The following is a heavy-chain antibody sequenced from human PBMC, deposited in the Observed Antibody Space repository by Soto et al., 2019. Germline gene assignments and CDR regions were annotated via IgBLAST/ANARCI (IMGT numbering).Heavy chain of an antibody. J-gene: IGHJ4*02. Sequence: EVQLLESGGGLVQPGGSLRLSCAASGFTFNNYAMTWVRQAPGKGLEWVSAISGGGDTTSYADSVKGRFTVTRDGTKNTLYLQMISLRPEDTALYYCAKGRGGSGSLTPRVDFWGQGTLVTVSS. D-gene: IGHD3-10*01. V-gene: IGHV3-23*01. CDR3: AKGRGGSGSLTPRVDF. CDR2: ISGGGDTT. CDR1: GFTFNNYA.